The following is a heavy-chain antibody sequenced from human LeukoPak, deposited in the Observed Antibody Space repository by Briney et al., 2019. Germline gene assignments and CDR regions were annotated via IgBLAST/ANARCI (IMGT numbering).Heavy chain of an antibody. CDR3: ARRGTSGNYQMLHFDS. CDR1: GTSITRTY. V-gene: IGHV4-59*08. Sequence: SETLSLTCTVSGTSITRTYWSWIRQPPGRGLESVGYVYDTGDTNYNPSLKSRVTMSLDTSKNQFSLTLSSVTAGDTAVYYCARRGTSGNYQMLHFDSWGQGILVTVSS. J-gene: IGHJ4*02. CDR2: VYDTGDT. D-gene: IGHD1-7*01.